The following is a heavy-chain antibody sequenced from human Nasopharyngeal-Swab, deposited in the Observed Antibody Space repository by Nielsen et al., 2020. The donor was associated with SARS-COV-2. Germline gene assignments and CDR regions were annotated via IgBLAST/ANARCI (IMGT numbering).Heavy chain of an antibody. CDR2: IRSKPYGGTT. D-gene: IGHD1-26*01. J-gene: IGHJ4*01. CDR3: ARGSGYSGSYEDY. CDR1: GFTFRDHA. Sequence: GESLKISCPASGFTFRDHAMSRVRQAPGTGLEWIGLIRSKPYGGTTEYAASVKGRFTISRDDSKSIAYLQMNSLKTDDTAVYYCARGSGYSGSYEDYWGQGTLVTVSS. V-gene: IGHV3-49*04.